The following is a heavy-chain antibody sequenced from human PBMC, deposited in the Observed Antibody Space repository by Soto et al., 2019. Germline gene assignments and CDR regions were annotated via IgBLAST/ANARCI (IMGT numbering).Heavy chain of an antibody. CDR1: GGPLISYT. D-gene: IGHD7-27*01. J-gene: IGHJ4*02. V-gene: IGHV1-69*01. Sequence: SVKVACKASGGPLISYTIIWVRQAPGQGLEWMGGITPIFGTATYAQTFQGRVTILADESTSTAYMELSSLRSGDTAVYYCARAGGVPGAFDFCGQRTLVTVSS. CDR2: ITPIFGTA. CDR3: ARAGGVPGAFDF.